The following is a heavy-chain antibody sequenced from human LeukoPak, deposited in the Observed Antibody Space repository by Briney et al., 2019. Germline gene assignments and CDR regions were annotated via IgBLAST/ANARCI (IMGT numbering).Heavy chain of an antibody. CDR3: ARDSQLRYFDWLLEHALDY. J-gene: IGHJ4*02. CDR2: IYYSGST. D-gene: IGHD3-9*01. Sequence: SETLSLTCTVSGGSISSSSYYWGWIRQPPGKGLEWIGSIYYSGSTYYNPSLKSRVTISVDTSKNQFSLKLSSVTAADTAVYYCARDSQLRYFDWLLEHALDYWGQGTLVTVSS. CDR1: GGSISSSSYY. V-gene: IGHV4-39*07.